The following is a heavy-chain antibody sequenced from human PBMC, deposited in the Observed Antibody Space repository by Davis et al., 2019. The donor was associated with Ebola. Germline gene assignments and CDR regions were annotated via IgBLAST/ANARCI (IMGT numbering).Heavy chain of an antibody. V-gene: IGHV1-69*13. CDR2: VIPMFGTS. CDR1: RGTFGSYA. CDR3: ARGRPWLWVATPVRFDS. D-gene: IGHD5-12*01. J-gene: IGHJ4*02. Sequence: SVKVSCKASRGTFGSYAISWVRQAPGQGLEWMGGVIPMFGTSKYAQKFQDRVTTTADESTNTAYMELSSLSSDDTAVYYCARGRPWLWVATPVRFDSWGLGTLVIVSS.